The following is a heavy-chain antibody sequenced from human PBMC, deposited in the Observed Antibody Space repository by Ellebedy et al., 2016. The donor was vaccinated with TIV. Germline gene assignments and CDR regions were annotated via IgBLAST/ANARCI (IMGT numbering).Heavy chain of an antibody. D-gene: IGHD3-10*01. V-gene: IGHV2-70*04. CDR1: GFSLSTSGMR. CDR2: IDWDDDK. Sequence: SGPTLVKPTQTLTLTCTFSGFSLSTSGMRVSWIRQPPGKALEWLARIDWDDDKFYSTSLKTRLTISKDTSKNQVVLTMTNVDPGDTATFYCARNIFRGSPDYWGQGMLVTVSS. J-gene: IGHJ4*02. CDR3: ARNIFRGSPDY.